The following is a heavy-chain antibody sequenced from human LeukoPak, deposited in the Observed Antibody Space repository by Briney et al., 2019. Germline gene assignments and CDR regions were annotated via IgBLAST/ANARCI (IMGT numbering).Heavy chain of an antibody. CDR3: AKDRYDCVRSGSCKY. Sequence: PGGSLRLSCAASGFTFSSYSMSWVRQAPGKGLEWVSAINGSGGSTYYADSVKGRFIISSDTSKNTQYLQMNSLRADDTAVYYCAKDRYDCVRSGSCKYWGQGTLVTVSS. J-gene: IGHJ4*02. CDR1: GFTFSSYS. V-gene: IGHV3-23*01. D-gene: IGHD3-22*01. CDR2: INGSGGST.